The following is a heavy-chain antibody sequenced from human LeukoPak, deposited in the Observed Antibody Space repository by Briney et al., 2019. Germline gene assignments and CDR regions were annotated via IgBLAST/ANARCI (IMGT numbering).Heavy chain of an antibody. V-gene: IGHV4-59*12. CDR3: ARGWIRFHAFDI. Sequence: KSSETLSLTCTVSGGSISSYYWSWIRQPPGKGLEWIGYIYYSGSTNYNPSLKSRVTISVDTSKNQFSLKLSSVTAADTAVYYCARGWIRFHAFDIWGQGTMVTVSS. D-gene: IGHD1-1*01. CDR2: IYYSGST. CDR1: GGSISSYY. J-gene: IGHJ3*02.